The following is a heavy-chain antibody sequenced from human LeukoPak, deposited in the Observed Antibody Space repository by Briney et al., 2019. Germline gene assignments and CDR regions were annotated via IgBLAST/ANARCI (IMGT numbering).Heavy chain of an antibody. D-gene: IGHD6-13*01. CDR1: GYTFTGYY. CDR3: ARGRIAAAGIDY. Sequence: ASVKVSCKASGYTFTGYYMHWVRQAPGQGLEWMGWINPNSGGTNYAQKLQGRVTMTRDTSISTAYMELSRLRSDDTAVYYCARGRIAAAGIDYWGQGTLVTVSS. J-gene: IGHJ4*02. CDR2: INPNSGGT. V-gene: IGHV1-2*02.